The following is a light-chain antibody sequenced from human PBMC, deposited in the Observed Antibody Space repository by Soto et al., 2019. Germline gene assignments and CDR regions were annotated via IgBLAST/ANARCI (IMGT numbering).Light chain of an antibody. CDR2: GAS. Sequence: ELVMTQSPATLSVSTVVRATLSCRASQSVNSDYLAWFQQKPGQAPRLLIYGASTRATGIPARFSGSGSGTEFTLTISSLQSEDFAVYYCQQYNNWLTFGQGTRLEIK. CDR1: QSVNSD. CDR3: QQYNNWLT. V-gene: IGKV3-15*01. J-gene: IGKJ5*01.